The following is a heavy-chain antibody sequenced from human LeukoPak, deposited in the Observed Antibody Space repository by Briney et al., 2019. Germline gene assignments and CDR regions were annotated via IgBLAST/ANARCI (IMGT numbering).Heavy chain of an antibody. J-gene: IGHJ4*02. CDR2: ISAYNGNT. CDR1: GYTFTSYG. D-gene: IGHD3-22*01. Sequence: ASVKVSCKASGYTFTSYGISWVRQAPGQGLEWMGWISAYNGNTHYAQKLQGRVTMTTDTSTSTAYMQLRSLRSDDTAVYYCARVEYYYDSSGYYYVSFAYWGQGTLVTVSS. V-gene: IGHV1-18*01. CDR3: ARVEYYYDSSGYYYVSFAY.